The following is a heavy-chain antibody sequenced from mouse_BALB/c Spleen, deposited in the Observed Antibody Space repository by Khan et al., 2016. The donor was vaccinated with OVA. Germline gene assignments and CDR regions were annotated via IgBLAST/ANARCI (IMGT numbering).Heavy chain of an antibody. CDR3: ARVGYNGTMDC. V-gene: IGHV9-3-1*01. CDR1: GFTFTNYG. CDR2: INTYTGES. J-gene: IGHJ4*01. D-gene: IGHD2-14*01. Sequence: QIQLVQSGPELKKPGETVQISCKASGFTFTNYGMNWVKQAPGKGLKWMGWINTYTGESTFADDFKGRFAFSLETSASTAYLQINSLKNEDTATYFCARVGYNGTMDCWGQGTSGTVSS.